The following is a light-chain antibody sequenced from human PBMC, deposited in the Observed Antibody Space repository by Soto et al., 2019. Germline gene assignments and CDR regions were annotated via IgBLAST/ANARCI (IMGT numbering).Light chain of an antibody. V-gene: IGKV4-1*01. CDR3: HQYYTTPQT. CDR2: WAS. J-gene: IGKJ1*01. CDR1: QSVKSY. Sequence: DIVMTQSPDSLAVSLGERATINCKSSQSVKSYLAWYQQKIGQPPRLLIYWASNRESGVPDRFSGSGSGTDFTLTISSLQAEDVAVYYCHQYYTTPQTFGQGTKVEI.